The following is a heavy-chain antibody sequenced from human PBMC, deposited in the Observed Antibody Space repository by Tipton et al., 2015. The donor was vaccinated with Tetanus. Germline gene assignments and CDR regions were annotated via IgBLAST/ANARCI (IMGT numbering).Heavy chain of an antibody. Sequence: SLRLSCAASGFTFSSYGMHWVRQVPGKGLEWVAVIWYDGSNKYYADSVKGRFTISRDNSKNTLYLQMNSLRAEDTAVYYCARGSSGWYLSVNYWGQGTLVTVSS. CDR1: GFTFSSYG. CDR3: ARGSSGWYLSVNY. J-gene: IGHJ4*02. D-gene: IGHD6-19*01. CDR2: IWYDGSNK. V-gene: IGHV3-33*01.